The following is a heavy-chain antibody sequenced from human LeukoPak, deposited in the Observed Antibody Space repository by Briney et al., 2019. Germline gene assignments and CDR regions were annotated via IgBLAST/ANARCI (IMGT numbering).Heavy chain of an antibody. CDR3: ARDLPREGRYRVYYYMDV. D-gene: IGHD1-26*01. V-gene: IGHV3-74*01. Sequence: GGSLRLSCAASGFTFSSYWMHWVRQAPGKGLVWVSRINSDGSSTSYADSMKGRFTISRDNAKNTLYLQMNSLRAEDTAVYYCARDLPREGRYRVYYYMDVWGKGTTVTVSS. J-gene: IGHJ6*03. CDR2: INSDGSST. CDR1: GFTFSSYW.